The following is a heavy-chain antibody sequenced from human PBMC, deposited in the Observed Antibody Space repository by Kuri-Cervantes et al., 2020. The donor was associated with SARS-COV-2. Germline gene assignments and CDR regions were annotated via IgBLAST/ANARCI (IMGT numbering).Heavy chain of an antibody. CDR2: ISYDGSNK. CDR3: AKGTSTVTTIRGDY. CDR1: GFTFSSYA. J-gene: IGHJ4*02. D-gene: IGHD4-17*01. V-gene: IGHV3-30*07. Sequence: GESLNISCAASGFTFSSYAMHWVRQAPGKGLEWVAVISYDGSNKYYADSVKGRFTISRDNSKNTLYLQMNSLRAEDTAVYYCAKGTSTVTTIRGDYWGQGTLVTVSS.